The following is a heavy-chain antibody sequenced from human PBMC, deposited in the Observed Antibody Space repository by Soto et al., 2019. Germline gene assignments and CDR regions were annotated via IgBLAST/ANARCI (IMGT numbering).Heavy chain of an antibody. J-gene: IGHJ4*02. V-gene: IGHV3-30*03. Sequence: GGSLILSCAASGFTFSSYGMQWVRQAPGKGLEWVAVISYDGSNKYYADSVKDRFTISRDNSKSTLYLQMNSLRADDTAVYYCVAGQYFFDYCGQGTLVTVSS. CDR3: VAGQYFFDY. D-gene: IGHD6-19*01. CDR2: ISYDGSNK. CDR1: GFTFSSYG.